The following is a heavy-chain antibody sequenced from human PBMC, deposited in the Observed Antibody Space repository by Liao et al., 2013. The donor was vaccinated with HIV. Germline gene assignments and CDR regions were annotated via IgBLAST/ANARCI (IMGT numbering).Heavy chain of an antibody. D-gene: IGHD4-17*01. V-gene: IGHV4-61*02. Sequence: QVQLQESGPGLVKPSQTLSLTCTVSGGSISSGSYYWSWIRQPAGKGLEWIGRIYTSGSTYYNPSLKSRVTISVDTSKNQFSLNLSSVTAADTAVYYCARVGSTVTYLDYWGQGTLVTVSS. CDR1: GGSISSGSYY. CDR3: ARVGSTVTYLDY. J-gene: IGHJ4*02. CDR2: IYTSGST.